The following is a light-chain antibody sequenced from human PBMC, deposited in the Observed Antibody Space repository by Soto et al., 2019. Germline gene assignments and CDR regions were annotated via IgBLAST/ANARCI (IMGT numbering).Light chain of an antibody. Sequence: QSVLTRPPSVSGAPGQRVTISCTGSSSNVGAPYDVHWYQQFPGTAPKLLIYGNNNRPSGVPDRFSGSKSGTSASLAITGLQAEDEADYYCQSFDSSLSGSVFGGGTKLTVL. CDR3: QSFDSSLSGSV. CDR1: SSNVGAPYD. J-gene: IGLJ3*02. CDR2: GNN. V-gene: IGLV1-40*01.